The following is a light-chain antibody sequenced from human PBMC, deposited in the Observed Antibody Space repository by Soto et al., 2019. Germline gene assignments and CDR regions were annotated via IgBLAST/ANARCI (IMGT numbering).Light chain of an antibody. J-gene: IGLJ1*01. CDR2: EVN. Sequence: QSVLTQPASVSWSPGQSITISCTGTSSKVGSYKLVSWYQQHPGKAPKLMIFEVNKRPSGVSNRFSGSKSGNTASLTISGLKVEDEADYYCCSSGGSPTYVFGTGTKVTVL. CDR3: CSSGGSPTYV. CDR1: SSKVGSYKL. V-gene: IGLV2-23*02.